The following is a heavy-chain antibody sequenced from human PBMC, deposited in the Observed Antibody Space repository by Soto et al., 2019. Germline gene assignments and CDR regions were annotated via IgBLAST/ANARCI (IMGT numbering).Heavy chain of an antibody. V-gene: IGHV4-59*01. CDR2: IYYTGNT. CDR3: AAGLDHNKVGY. J-gene: IGHJ4*02. CDR1: GGSISPSY. D-gene: IGHD2-2*03. Sequence: QVRLQESGPGLVKPSETLSLTCTVSGGSISPSYWNWVRQPPGKRPEWIGCIYYTGNTHYNPSLKSRVTLSRDTSKNQFSLERTSVTAADTAMYFCAAGLDHNKVGYWGQGTLVTVSS.